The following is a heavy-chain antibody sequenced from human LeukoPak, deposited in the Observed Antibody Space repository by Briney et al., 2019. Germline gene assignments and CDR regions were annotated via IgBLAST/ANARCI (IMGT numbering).Heavy chain of an antibody. D-gene: IGHD3-22*01. CDR1: GGSLITHY. Sequence: ETLSLTCTNSGGSLITHYWSWVRQPPGKGRGWIGHIYYSGSTNYNPSLKSRVTISEDTSKNQFSLRLSSVTAADTAVYYCAREPSGGYFFVDWGQGTLVTVSS. J-gene: IGHJ4*02. CDR3: AREPSGGYFFVD. CDR2: IYYSGST. V-gene: IGHV4-59*11.